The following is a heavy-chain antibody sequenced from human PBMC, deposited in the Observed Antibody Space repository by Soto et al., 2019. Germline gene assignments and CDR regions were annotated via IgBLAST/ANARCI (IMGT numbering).Heavy chain of an antibody. V-gene: IGHV4-31*03. Sequence: SETLSLTCTVSGGSISSGGYYWSWIRQHPGKGLEWIGYIYYSGSTYYNPSLKSRVTISVDTSKNQFSLKLSSVTAADTAVDYCARVVAKTRETGNWNFDYWGQGTLVTVSS. J-gene: IGHJ4*02. D-gene: IGHD1-1*01. CDR2: IYYSGST. CDR1: GGSISSGGYY. CDR3: ARVVAKTRETGNWNFDY.